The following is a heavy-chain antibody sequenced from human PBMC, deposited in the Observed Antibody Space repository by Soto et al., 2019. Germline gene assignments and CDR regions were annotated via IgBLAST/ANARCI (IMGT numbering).Heavy chain of an antibody. CDR3: ARDGLTYYDSSGYYSDALDI. J-gene: IGHJ3*02. CDR2: IWYDGSNK. CDR1: GFTFSSYG. V-gene: IGHV3-33*01. D-gene: IGHD3-22*01. Sequence: QVQLVESGGGVVQPGRSLRLSCAASGFTFSSYGMHWVRQAPGKGLEWVAVIWYDGSNKYYADSVKGRFTISRDNSKNTLYLQMNSLRAEDTAVYYCARDGLTYYDSSGYYSDALDIWGQGTMVTVSS.